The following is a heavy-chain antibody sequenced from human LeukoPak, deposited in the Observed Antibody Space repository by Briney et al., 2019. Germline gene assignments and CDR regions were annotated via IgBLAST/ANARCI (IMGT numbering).Heavy chain of an antibody. V-gene: IGHV4-59*01. Sequence: SETLSLTCIVSGGSISSYYWSWIRQPPGKGLEWIGYIYYSGSTNYNPSLKSRVTISVDTSKNQFSLKLSSVTAADTAVYYCARGLMVAVAGRGEFHYWGQGTLVTVSS. CDR1: GGSISSYY. CDR3: ARGLMVAVAGRGEFHY. D-gene: IGHD2-15*01. CDR2: IYYSGST. J-gene: IGHJ4*02.